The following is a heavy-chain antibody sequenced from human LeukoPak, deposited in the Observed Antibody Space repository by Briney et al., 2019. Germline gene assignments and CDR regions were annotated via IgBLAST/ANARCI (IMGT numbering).Heavy chain of an antibody. CDR1: GFTFSIYA. Sequence: GASLRLSCAASGFTFSIYAMSWVRQAPGKGREWVSAISGRGTTYYADSVKGRFTISRDNSKNTLYLQMNSLRAEDTAVYYCAKDPMVRGSTYDYWGQGTLVTVSS. CDR2: ISGRGTT. J-gene: IGHJ4*02. V-gene: IGHV3-23*01. D-gene: IGHD3-10*01. CDR3: AKDPMVRGSTYDY.